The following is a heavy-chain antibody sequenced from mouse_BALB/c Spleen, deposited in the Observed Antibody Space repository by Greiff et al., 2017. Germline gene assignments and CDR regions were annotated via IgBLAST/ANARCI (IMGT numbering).Heavy chain of an antibody. CDR2: IYPGSGST. V-gene: IGHV1S22*01. CDR1: GYTFTSYW. D-gene: IGHD2-4*01. J-gene: IGHJ4*01. CDR3: TRYDYDGSSYAMDY. Sequence: LQQPGSELVRPGASVKLSCKASGYTFTSYWMHWVKQRPGQGLEWIGNIYPGSGSTNYDEKFKSKATLTVDTSSSTAYMQLSSLTSEDSAVYYCTRYDYDGSSYAMDYWGQGTSVTVSA.